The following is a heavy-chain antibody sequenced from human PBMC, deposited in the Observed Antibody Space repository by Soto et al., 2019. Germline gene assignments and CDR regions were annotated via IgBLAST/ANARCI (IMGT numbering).Heavy chain of an antibody. Sequence: QVQLQESGPGLVKPSGTLSLTCAVSGGSISTNWWSWVRQPPGKGLEWIGEIYHSGTTKYNPSLWNRVHLTTGKAENPFPLNPNPGTGAGQAIYYCARHIAVPRTRGFDYWGQGILVSVSS. J-gene: IGHJ4*02. D-gene: IGHD6-19*01. CDR3: ARHIAVPRTRGFDY. V-gene: IGHV4-4*02. CDR2: IYHSGTT. CDR1: GGSISTNW.